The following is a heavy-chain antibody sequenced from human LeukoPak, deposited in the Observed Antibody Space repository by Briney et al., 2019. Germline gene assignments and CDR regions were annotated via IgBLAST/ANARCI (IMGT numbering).Heavy chain of an antibody. V-gene: IGHV4-38-2*01. Sequence: SETLIPTCAVSGYSISSGYYWGWIRQPPGKGPEWIGSVCHTGSSYYIPSLKSRVTISVDTSKNQFSLEVSSVTAADTTIYYCARGISSSGHDHWG. CDR3: ARGISSSGHDH. D-gene: IGHD3-10*01. J-gene: IGHJ4*01. CDR2: VCHTGSS. CDR1: GYSISSGYY.